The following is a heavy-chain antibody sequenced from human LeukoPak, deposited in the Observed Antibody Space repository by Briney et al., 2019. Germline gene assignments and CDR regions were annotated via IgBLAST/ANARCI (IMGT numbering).Heavy chain of an antibody. CDR1: GYTFTSYG. V-gene: IGHV1-18*01. CDR2: ISAYYGNT. Sequence: ASVKVSCKASGYTFTSYGISWVRQPPGQGLEWMGWISAYYGNTNYAQKFQGRVTMTTDTSTSTAYMELRSRRSVDAAVYQCGRDMSEPEDGLKPDNWGEKTLRTVSS. J-gene: IGHJ4*02. CDR3: GRDMSEPEDGLKPDN. D-gene: IGHD3/OR15-3a*01.